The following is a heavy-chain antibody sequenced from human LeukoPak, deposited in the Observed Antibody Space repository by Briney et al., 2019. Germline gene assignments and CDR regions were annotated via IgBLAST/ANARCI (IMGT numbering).Heavy chain of an antibody. CDR3: AKDRSSSWYGGWFDP. CDR1: GFTFSSYA. J-gene: IGHJ5*02. Sequence: PGGSLRLSCAASGFTFSSYAMSWVRQAPGKGLEWVSAISGSGGSTYYADSVKGRFTISRDNSKNTLYLQMNSLRAEDTAEYYCAKDRSSSWYGGWFDPWGQGTLVTVSS. D-gene: IGHD6-13*01. CDR2: ISGSGGST. V-gene: IGHV3-23*01.